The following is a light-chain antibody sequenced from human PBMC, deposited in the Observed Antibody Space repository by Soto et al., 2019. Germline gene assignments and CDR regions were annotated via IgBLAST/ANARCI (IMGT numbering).Light chain of an antibody. CDR3: QQRRNWPPIT. CDR1: QSVSSNY. V-gene: IGKV3D-20*02. Sequence: NGWPQNQSTLSLSPGERATLSCRASQSVSSNYFTWYQQKPGQAPRLLISGASSRATGIPDRFRGSGSGTDFTLTISSLEPEDFAVYYCQQRRNWPPITFGQGTRLEIK. CDR2: GAS. J-gene: IGKJ5*01.